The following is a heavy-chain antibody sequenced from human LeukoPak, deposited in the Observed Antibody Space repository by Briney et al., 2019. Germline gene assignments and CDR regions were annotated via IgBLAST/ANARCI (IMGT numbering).Heavy chain of an antibody. J-gene: IGHJ4*02. Sequence: SVKVSCKASGGTFISYAISWVRQAPGQGLEWMGGIIPIFGTANYAQKFQGRVTITTDESTSTAYMELSSLRSEDTAVYYCARGSPLAYGGNSVFDYWGQETLVTVSS. CDR1: GGTFISYA. CDR2: IIPIFGTA. D-gene: IGHD4-23*01. CDR3: ARGSPLAYGGNSVFDY. V-gene: IGHV1-69*05.